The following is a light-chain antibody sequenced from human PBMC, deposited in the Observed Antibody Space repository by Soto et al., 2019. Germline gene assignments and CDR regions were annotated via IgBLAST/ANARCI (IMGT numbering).Light chain of an antibody. Sequence: QSALTQPASVSGSPGQSITISCTGTSSDVGSYHLVSWYQQHPGKAPKLMIYEGNRRPSGVSNRFSGSKSGNTASLTISGLQAEDEADYYCSSYAGSGTFVFGSGTKVTVL. V-gene: IGLV2-23*01. CDR3: SSYAGSGTFV. CDR2: EGN. CDR1: SSDVGSYHL. J-gene: IGLJ1*01.